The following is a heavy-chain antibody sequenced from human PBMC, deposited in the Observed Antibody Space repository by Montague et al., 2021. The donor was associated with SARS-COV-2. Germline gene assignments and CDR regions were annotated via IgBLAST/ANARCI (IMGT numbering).Heavy chain of an antibody. CDR3: ARMSMSAAADH. CDR2: FFFTPKT. CDR1: GTSITSSISITSITYY. J-gene: IGHJ4*02. Sequence: SETLSLTCSVSGTSITSSISITSITYYRGWFRQPPGKGLEWLGNFFFTPKTYYNPPLKGRVTISADTSKNQLSLKLRSVTAADTAIYYCARMSMSAAADHWGQGTLVTVSS. D-gene: IGHD6-13*01. V-gene: IGHV4-39*01.